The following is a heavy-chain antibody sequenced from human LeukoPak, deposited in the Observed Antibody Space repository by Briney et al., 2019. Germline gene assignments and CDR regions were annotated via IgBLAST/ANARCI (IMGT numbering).Heavy chain of an antibody. CDR1: GGSISSSSYY. CDR2: IYYSGST. CDR3: ASSTDYDILTGYRDY. Sequence: SQTLSLTRTVSGGSISSSSYYWGWIRQPPGKGLEWVGSIYYSGSTYYNPPLKSRVAISVDTSKNQFSLKLSSVTAADTAVYYCASSTDYDILTGYRDYWGQGTLVTVSS. V-gene: IGHV4-39*01. D-gene: IGHD3-9*01. J-gene: IGHJ4*02.